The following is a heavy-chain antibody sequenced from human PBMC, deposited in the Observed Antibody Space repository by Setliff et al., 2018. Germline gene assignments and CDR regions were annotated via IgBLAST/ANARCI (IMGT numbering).Heavy chain of an antibody. CDR3: ARLSWDGLRYYGLDV. CDR2: IQKSGSA. CDR1: GVSISSYY. J-gene: IGHJ6*02. Sequence: SETLSLTCNVSGVSISSYYWSWIRQPPGKGLECIGYIQKSGSANYNPSLMSRVTISVDTSRNQFSLKLRSVTAADTAVYYCARLSWDGLRYYGLDVWGQGATATVSS. D-gene: IGHD3-10*01. V-gene: IGHV4-59*01.